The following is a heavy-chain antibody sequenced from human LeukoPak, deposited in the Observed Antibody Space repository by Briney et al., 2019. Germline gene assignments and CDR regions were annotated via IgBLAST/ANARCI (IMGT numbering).Heavy chain of an antibody. CDR1: GGSISSYY. D-gene: IGHD3-16*02. J-gene: IGHJ5*02. V-gene: IGHV4-59*01. Sequence: SETLSLTCTVSGGSISSYYWSWIRQPPGKGLEWIGYIYYSGSTNYNPSPKSRVTISVDTSKNQFSLKLSSVTAADTAVYYCARARLRLGELSLYNWFDPWGQGTLVTVSS. CDR3: ARARLRLGELSLYNWFDP. CDR2: IYYSGST.